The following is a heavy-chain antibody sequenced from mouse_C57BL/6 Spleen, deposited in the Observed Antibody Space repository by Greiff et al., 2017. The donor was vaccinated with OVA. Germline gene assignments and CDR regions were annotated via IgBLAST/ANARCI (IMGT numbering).Heavy chain of an antibody. V-gene: IGHV1-7*01. CDR3: ARNSITTVVAPMDY. CDR2: INPSSGYT. CDR1: GYTFTSYW. J-gene: IGHJ4*01. Sequence: QVQLQQSGAELAKPGASVKLSCKASGYTFTSYWMHWVKQRPGQGLEWIGYINPSSGYTKYNQKFKDKATLTADKSSSTAYMQLRSLTYKDSAVYYCARNSITTVVAPMDYWGQGTSVTVSS. D-gene: IGHD1-1*01.